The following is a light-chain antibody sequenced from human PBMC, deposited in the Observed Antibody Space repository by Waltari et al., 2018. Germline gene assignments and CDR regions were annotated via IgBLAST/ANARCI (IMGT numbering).Light chain of an antibody. Sequence: SYVLTQSPSVSVAPGGTDAITCGGDNHGSQGVRWYHKRPGQPPVLVVYDDSDRPSEIPERFSGSISGNIATLTVSRVEAGDEADYYCQVWDNSRDLVLIGGGTKLTVL. CDR2: DDS. CDR1: NHGSQG. V-gene: IGLV3-21*02. CDR3: QVWDNSRDLVL. J-gene: IGLJ2*01.